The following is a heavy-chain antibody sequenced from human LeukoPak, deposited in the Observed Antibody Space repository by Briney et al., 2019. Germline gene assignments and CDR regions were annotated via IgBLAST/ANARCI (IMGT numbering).Heavy chain of an antibody. CDR1: GGTFSSYA. CDR2: IIPIFGTA. D-gene: IGHD6-19*01. CDR3: ARDRAPGIAVAGKYNWFDP. Sequence: ASVKVSCKASGGTFSSYAISWVRQAPGRGLEWMGGIIPIFGTANYAQKFQGRVTITADESTSTAYMELSSLRSEDTAVYYCARDRAPGIAVAGKYNWFDPWGQGTLVTVSS. J-gene: IGHJ5*02. V-gene: IGHV1-69*13.